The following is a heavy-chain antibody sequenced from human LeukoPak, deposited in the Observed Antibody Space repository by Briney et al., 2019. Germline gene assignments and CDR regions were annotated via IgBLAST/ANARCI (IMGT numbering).Heavy chain of an antibody. D-gene: IGHD4-23*01. Sequence: GGSLRLSCAASGYSFSSYSMHWVRQAPGKGLEWVSSISGRSDGPYYADSVKGRFTTSRDNSKSTMYLQINNVRAEDAAVYYCAKDPLNYGGHYFDNWDQGTRVTVSS. CDR3: AKDPLNYGGHYFDN. J-gene: IGHJ4*02. V-gene: IGHV3-23*01. CDR2: ISGRSDGP. CDR1: GYSFSSYS.